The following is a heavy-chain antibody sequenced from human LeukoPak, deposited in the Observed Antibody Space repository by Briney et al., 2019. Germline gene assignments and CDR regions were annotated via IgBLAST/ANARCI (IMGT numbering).Heavy chain of an antibody. Sequence: GGSLRLSCAASGFTFSTYGMHWVRQAPGKGLEWVAFIRYDGGNEYYADSVKGRFTISRDNAENSLYLQMSSLRAEDTAVYYCARRYYGSATYRLPYDYWGQGTLVTVSS. CDR3: ARRYYGSATYRLPYDY. D-gene: IGHD3-22*01. J-gene: IGHJ4*02. CDR2: IRYDGGNE. CDR1: GFTFSTYG. V-gene: IGHV3-30*02.